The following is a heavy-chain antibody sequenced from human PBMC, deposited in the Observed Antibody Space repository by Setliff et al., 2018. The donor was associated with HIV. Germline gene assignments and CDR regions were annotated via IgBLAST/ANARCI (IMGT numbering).Heavy chain of an antibody. Sequence: GGSLRLSCAASGFTFSSYSMNWVRQAPGKGLEWVSYISSSGSTIYYADSVKGRFTISRDNAKNSLYLQMNSLRAEDTAVYYCAKCGGVTCYSASWYFDYWGQGTLVTVSS. CDR2: ISSSGSTI. V-gene: IGHV3-48*04. J-gene: IGHJ4*02. D-gene: IGHD2-15*01. CDR1: GFTFSSYS. CDR3: AKCGGVTCYSASWYFDY.